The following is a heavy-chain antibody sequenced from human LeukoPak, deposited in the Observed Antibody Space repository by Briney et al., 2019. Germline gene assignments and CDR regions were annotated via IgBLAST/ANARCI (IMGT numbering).Heavy chain of an antibody. V-gene: IGHV3-21*01. CDR2: ISSSSSYI. Sequence: GGSLRLSCAASGFTFSSYSVNWVRQAPGKGLEWVSCISSSSSYIYYADSVKGRFTISRDNAKNSLYLQMNSLRAEDTAVYYCAREEGYGDPYFDYWGQGTLVTVSS. J-gene: IGHJ4*02. CDR1: GFTFSSYS. D-gene: IGHD4-17*01. CDR3: AREEGYGDPYFDY.